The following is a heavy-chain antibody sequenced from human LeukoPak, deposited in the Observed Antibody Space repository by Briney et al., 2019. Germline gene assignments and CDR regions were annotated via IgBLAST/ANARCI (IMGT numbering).Heavy chain of an antibody. Sequence: SQTLSLTCTVSGGSISSGGYYWSWIRQHPGKGLEWIGYIYYSGSTYYNPSLKSRVTISVDTSKNQFSLKLSSETAADTAVYYCARRSSSSYFDYWGQGTLVTVSS. V-gene: IGHV4-31*03. CDR3: ARRSSSSYFDY. D-gene: IGHD6-6*01. CDR2: IYYSGST. J-gene: IGHJ4*02. CDR1: GGSISSGGYY.